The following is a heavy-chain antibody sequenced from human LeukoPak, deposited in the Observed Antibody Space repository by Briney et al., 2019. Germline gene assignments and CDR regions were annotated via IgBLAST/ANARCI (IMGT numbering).Heavy chain of an antibody. CDR3: ARGLHDSSGYLDY. D-gene: IGHD3-22*01. CDR2: INPNSGGT. J-gene: IGHJ4*02. CDR1: RCTFTGYY. Sequence: ASVKVSCKASRCTFTGYYMHWVRQAPGQGLEWMGWINPNSGGTNYAQKFQGRVTMTRDTSISTAYMELSRLRSDDTAVYYCARGLHDSSGYLDYWGQGTLVTVSS. V-gene: IGHV1-2*02.